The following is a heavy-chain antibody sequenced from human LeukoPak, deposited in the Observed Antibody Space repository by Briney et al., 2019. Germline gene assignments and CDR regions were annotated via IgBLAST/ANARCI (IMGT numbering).Heavy chain of an antibody. V-gene: IGHV3-23*01. Sequence: GGSLRLSCAASGFTFSSYAMSWVRQAPGKGLEWVSAISGSGGSTYYADSVKGRFTISRDNSKNTLYLQMNSLRAEDTAVYYCAKDADSSGYPSPPYFDYWGQGTLVTVSS. D-gene: IGHD3-22*01. CDR3: AKDADSSGYPSPPYFDY. J-gene: IGHJ4*02. CDR2: ISGSGGST. CDR1: GFTFSSYA.